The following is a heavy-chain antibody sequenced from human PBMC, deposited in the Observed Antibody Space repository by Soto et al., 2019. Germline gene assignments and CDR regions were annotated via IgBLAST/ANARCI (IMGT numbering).Heavy chain of an antibody. CDR2: ISYDGSTK. Sequence: QVQLVESGGGVVQPGKSLRLSCAASGFSFSSYGMHWVRQAPGKGLEWVAVISYDGSTKYYLDSVKGRFTISRDDSRNTLDLRMNSLRAEDTAVYYCAQDTSLAAGGTRGALNVWGQGTMVTVSS. D-gene: IGHD6-13*01. J-gene: IGHJ3*01. CDR1: GFSFSSYG. CDR3: AQDTSLAAGGTRGALNV. V-gene: IGHV3-30*18.